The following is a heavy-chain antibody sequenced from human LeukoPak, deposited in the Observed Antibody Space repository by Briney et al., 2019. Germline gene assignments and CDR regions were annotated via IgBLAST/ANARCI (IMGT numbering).Heavy chain of an antibody. J-gene: IGHJ6*02. CDR1: GFTFSSYG. D-gene: IGHD4-11*01. CDR2: IWYDGSNK. V-gene: IGHV3-33*01. CDR3: ARGADSNNYYYYGMDV. Sequence: GGSLRLSCAASGFTFSSYGMHWVRQAPGKGLEWVAVIWYDGSNKYYADSVKGRFTISRDNSKNTLYLQMNSLRAEDTAVYYCARGADSNNYYYYGMDVWGQGTTVTVSS.